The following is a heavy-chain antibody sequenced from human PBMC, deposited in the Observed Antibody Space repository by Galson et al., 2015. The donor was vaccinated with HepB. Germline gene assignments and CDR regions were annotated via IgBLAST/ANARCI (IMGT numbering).Heavy chain of an antibody. CDR1: GYAFINYD. CDR3: ARDRVRSLRYFDL. D-gene: IGHD3-10*01. Sequence: SVKVSCKASGYAFINYDINWVRQAPGQGLEWMGIINPSGGSTSYAQKFQGRVTMTRDTSTSTVYMELSSLRSEDTAVYYCARDRVRSLRYFDLWGRGTLVTVSS. CDR2: INPSGGST. J-gene: IGHJ2*01. V-gene: IGHV1-46*01.